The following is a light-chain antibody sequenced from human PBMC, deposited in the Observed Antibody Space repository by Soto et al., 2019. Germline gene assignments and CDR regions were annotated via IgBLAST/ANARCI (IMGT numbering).Light chain of an antibody. CDR2: GAS. J-gene: IGKJ1*01. Sequence: EIVLTHSPDTLSLSPGERATLSCRASQSVGNNYLAWYQQRPGQAPGLVIYGASNRATGIPDRFSAWGSGTDFTLTISRLEPEDFAVYYCQQYTTSPLTFGQGTKVEIK. CDR3: QQYTTSPLT. V-gene: IGKV3-20*01. CDR1: QSVGNNY.